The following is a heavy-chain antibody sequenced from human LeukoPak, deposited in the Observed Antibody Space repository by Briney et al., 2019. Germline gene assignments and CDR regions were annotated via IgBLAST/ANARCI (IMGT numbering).Heavy chain of an antibody. J-gene: IGHJ4*02. Sequence: SQTLSLTCAISGDSVSSNSAAWNWIRQSPSRGLEWLGRTYYRSKWYNDYAVSVKSRITINPDTSKNQFSLQLNSVTPEDTAVYYCASWPLSGASYNDHFDYWGQGTLVTVSS. CDR3: ASWPLSGASYNDHFDY. CDR1: GDSVSSNSAA. D-gene: IGHD1-26*01. V-gene: IGHV6-1*01. CDR2: TYYRSKWYN.